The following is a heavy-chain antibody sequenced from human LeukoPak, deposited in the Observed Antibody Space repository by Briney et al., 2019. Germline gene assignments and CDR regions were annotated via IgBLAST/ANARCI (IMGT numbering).Heavy chain of an antibody. D-gene: IGHD3-16*01. CDR2: ISPSGGST. CDR1: GYTFTSYY. V-gene: IGHV1-46*01. Sequence: ASVKVSCKASGYTFTSYYIHWVRQAPGQGLEWMGTISPSGGSTSYAQKLQGRVTMTRDTSTSTVYMELSSLRSEDTAVYYCARGPIRLNWFDPWGQGTLVTVSS. J-gene: IGHJ5*02. CDR3: ARGPIRLNWFDP.